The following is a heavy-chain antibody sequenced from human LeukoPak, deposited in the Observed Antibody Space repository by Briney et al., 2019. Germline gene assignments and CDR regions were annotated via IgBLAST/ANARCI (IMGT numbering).Heavy chain of an antibody. CDR2: ISGSGGST. Sequence: GGSLRLSCAASGFTFSSYAMSWVRQAPGKGLEWVSAISGSGGSTYYADSVKGRFTISRDNSKNTLYLQMNSLRPEDTAVYYCAKGGGTGYSSSWYSNWGQGTLVTVPS. CDR3: AKGGGTGYSSSWYSN. CDR1: GFTFSSYA. V-gene: IGHV3-23*01. J-gene: IGHJ4*02. D-gene: IGHD6-13*01.